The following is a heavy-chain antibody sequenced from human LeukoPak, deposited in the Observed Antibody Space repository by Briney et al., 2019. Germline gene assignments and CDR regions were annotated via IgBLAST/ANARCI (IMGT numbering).Heavy chain of an antibody. Sequence: GGSLRLSCAASGFTFSSYGMHWVRQAPGKGLEWVAVISYDGSNKYYADSVKGRFTISRDNSKNTLYLQMNSLRSDDTAMYYCSREGEGEDGTGHHNWYFDLWGRGTLVTVSS. CDR2: ISYDGSNK. CDR1: GFTFSSYG. J-gene: IGHJ2*01. CDR3: SREGEGEDGTGHHNWYFDL. V-gene: IGHV3-30*03. D-gene: IGHD2-8*02.